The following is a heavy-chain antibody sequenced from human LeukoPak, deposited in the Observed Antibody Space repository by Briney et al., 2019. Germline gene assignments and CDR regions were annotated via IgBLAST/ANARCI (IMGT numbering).Heavy chain of an antibody. J-gene: IGHJ4*02. CDR1: GFTFSSYA. CDR3: AKDRGTYYFYFDY. Sequence: GGSLRLSCAASGFTFSSYAMSWVRQAPGRGLEWVSTISGSGSHTYYADSVKGRFTISRDNSKNTLYLQMHSLRAEDTAVYYCAKDRGTYYFYFDYWGQGTLVTVSS. CDR2: ISGSGSHT. V-gene: IGHV3-23*01. D-gene: IGHD1-26*01.